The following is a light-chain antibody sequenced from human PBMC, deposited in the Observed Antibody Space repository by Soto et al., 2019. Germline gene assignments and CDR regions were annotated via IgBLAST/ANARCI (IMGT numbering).Light chain of an antibody. Sequence: QAVVTQEPSLTVSPGGTVTLTCGSSTGAVSSGHYPYWFQQMPGQAPKTLIYDTSNKYSWTPARFSGSLLGGKAALTLSGAQPEDEAEYYCLLSYSGSRLVFGGGTQLTVL. CDR2: DTS. J-gene: IGLJ2*01. CDR3: LLSYSGSRLV. CDR1: TGAVSSGHY. V-gene: IGLV7-46*01.